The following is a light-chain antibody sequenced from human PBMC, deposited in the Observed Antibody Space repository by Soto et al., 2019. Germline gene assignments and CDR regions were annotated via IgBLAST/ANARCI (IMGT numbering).Light chain of an antibody. CDR2: DAS. CDR3: QEYTGAPYT. J-gene: IGKJ2*01. Sequence: DIQMTQSPSSLSASVGDRVTISCRASQGIGNYLAWYQQKPGKVPELLIYDASTLQLGVPSRFSGSRSGTDFTLTISSLQHEDAATYFCQEYTGAPYTFGQGTKLEIK. CDR1: QGIGNY. V-gene: IGKV1-27*01.